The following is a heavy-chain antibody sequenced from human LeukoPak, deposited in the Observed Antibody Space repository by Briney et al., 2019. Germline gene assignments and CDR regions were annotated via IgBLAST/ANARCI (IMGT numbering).Heavy chain of an antibody. CDR3: ARAQTHYYDSSGYYPLDY. Sequence: ASVKVSCKASGYTFTSYAMHWVRQAPGQRLEWMGWINAGNGNTKYSQKFQGRVTITRDTSASTAYMELSSLRSEDTAVYYCARAQTHYYDSSGYYPLDYWGQGTLVTVSS. V-gene: IGHV1-3*01. CDR2: INAGNGNT. CDR1: GYTFTSYA. D-gene: IGHD3-22*01. J-gene: IGHJ4*02.